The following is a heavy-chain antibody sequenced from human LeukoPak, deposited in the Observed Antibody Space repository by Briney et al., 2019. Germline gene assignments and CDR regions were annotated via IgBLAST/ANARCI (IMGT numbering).Heavy chain of an antibody. CDR3: ARRGYYDSSGYLY. CDR2: FYYSGST. CDR1: GDSISSSSYS. D-gene: IGHD3-22*01. Sequence: SETLSLTCAVSGDSISSSSYSWGWIRQPPGKGLEWIGSFYYSGSTYYNLSLKSRVTISVDTSKNHFSLKLSSVTAADTAVYYCARRGYYDSSGYLYWGQGTLVTVAS. J-gene: IGHJ4*02. V-gene: IGHV4-39*02.